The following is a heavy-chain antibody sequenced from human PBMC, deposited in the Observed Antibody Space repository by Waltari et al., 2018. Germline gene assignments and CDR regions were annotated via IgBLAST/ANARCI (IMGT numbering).Heavy chain of an antibody. V-gene: IGHV1-24*01. J-gene: IGHJ4*02. Sequence: QVQLVQSGAEVKKPGASVKVSCKVSGYTLTELSMHWVRQAPGKGLEWMGGFDPENGETNYAQKFQGRVTMTEDTSTDTAYMEMSSLRSEDTAVYYCAIADSGDVPRPLDYWGQGTLVTVSS. CDR2: FDPENGET. CDR3: AIADSGDVPRPLDY. CDR1: GYTLTELS. D-gene: IGHD5-12*01.